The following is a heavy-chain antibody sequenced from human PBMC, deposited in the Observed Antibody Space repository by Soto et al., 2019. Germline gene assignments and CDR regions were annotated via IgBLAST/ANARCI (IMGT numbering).Heavy chain of an antibody. CDR2: IYYSGST. J-gene: IGHJ4*02. D-gene: IGHD2-15*01. Sequence: SETLSLTCTVSGGSISSYYWIWIRQPPGKGLEWIGYIYYSGSTNYNPSLKSRVTISVDTSKNQFSLKLSFVTAADTAVYYCARQGSTVVTTFDYWGQGTLVTVSS. V-gene: IGHV4-59*08. CDR3: ARQGSTVVTTFDY. CDR1: GGSISSYY.